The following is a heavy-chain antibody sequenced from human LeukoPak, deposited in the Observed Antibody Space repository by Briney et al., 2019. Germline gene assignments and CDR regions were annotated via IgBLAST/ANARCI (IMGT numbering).Heavy chain of an antibody. CDR3: ARERRLYYYDSSGLSFDI. V-gene: IGHV1-69*13. CDR1: GGTFSSYA. J-gene: IGHJ3*02. D-gene: IGHD3-22*01. Sequence: SVKVSCKASGGTFSSYAISWVRQAPGQGLEWMGGIIPIFGTANYAQKFQGRVTITADESTSTAYMELSSLRSEDTAVYYCARERRLYYYDSSGLSFDIWGQGTMVTVSS. CDR2: IIPIFGTA.